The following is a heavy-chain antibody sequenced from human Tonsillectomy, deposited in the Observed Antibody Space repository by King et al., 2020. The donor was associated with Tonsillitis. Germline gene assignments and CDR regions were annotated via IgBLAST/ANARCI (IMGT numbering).Heavy chain of an antibody. Sequence: QVQLVESGGGVVQPGRSLRLSCAASGFTFSIYSMHWVRQAPGKGLEWVAVISYDGSNKYYADSVKGRFTISRDSSKNTLYLQMNSLRAEDTAVYYCARGGYYDILTGSPNYYYYYGMDVWGQGTTVTVSS. CDR1: GFTFSIYS. V-gene: IGHV3-30*04. CDR3: ARGGYYDILTGSPNYYYYYGMDV. J-gene: IGHJ6*02. D-gene: IGHD3-9*01. CDR2: ISYDGSNK.